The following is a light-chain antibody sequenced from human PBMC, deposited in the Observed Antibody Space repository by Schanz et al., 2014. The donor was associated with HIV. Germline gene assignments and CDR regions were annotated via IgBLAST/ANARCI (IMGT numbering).Light chain of an antibody. CDR2: DAS. CDR3: QQPNSYPLT. V-gene: IGKV3D-15*01. CDR1: QSVSSN. J-gene: IGKJ4*01. Sequence: EIVMTQSPATLSVSPGERATLSCRASQSVSSNLAWYQQKPGQAPRLLIYDASNRAAGIPARFSGSGSGTDFTLTISGLEPEDFATYYCQQPNSYPLTFGGGTKVEIK.